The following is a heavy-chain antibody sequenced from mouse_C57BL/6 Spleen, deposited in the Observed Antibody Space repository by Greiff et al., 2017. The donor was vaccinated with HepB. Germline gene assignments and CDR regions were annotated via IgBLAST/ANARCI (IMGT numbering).Heavy chain of an antibody. V-gene: IGHV1-64*01. CDR2: IHPNSGST. J-gene: IGHJ1*03. CDR3: ASGGNDGYFWYFDV. Sequence: VQLQQSGAELVKPGASVKLSCKASGYTFTSYWMHWVKQRPGQGLEWIGMIHPNSGSTNYNEKFKSKATLTVDKSSSTAYMQLSSLTSEDSAVYYCASGGNDGYFWYFDVWGTGTTVTVSS. D-gene: IGHD2-3*01. CDR1: GYTFTSYW.